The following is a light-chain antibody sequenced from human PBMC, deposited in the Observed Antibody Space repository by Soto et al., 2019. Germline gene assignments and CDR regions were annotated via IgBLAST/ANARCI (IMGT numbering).Light chain of an antibody. Sequence: QSALTQPASVSGSPGQSITISCTGTSSDVGTYKYVSWYQQLPGKAPKLMIYEVSNRPSGVSNRFSGSKSGNTASLTISELQAEDEADYYCSSYTSRNTPVFGGGTKVTVL. V-gene: IGLV2-14*01. CDR1: SSDVGTYKY. CDR2: EVS. CDR3: SSYTSRNTPV. J-gene: IGLJ2*01.